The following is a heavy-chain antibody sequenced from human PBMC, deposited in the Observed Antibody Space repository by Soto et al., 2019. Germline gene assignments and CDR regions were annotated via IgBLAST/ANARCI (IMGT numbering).Heavy chain of an antibody. D-gene: IGHD6-19*01. CDR2: ISGSGGNT. CDR1: GFSFSYFA. V-gene: IGHV3-23*01. Sequence: EVQLLESGGSLVHPGGSLRLSCAASGFSFSYFAMSWVRQAPGKGLEWVAAISGSGGNTYYADSVKGRFTISRDNSKNTLFLHMNSLRDEDTAVYYCAKDRGGSGWSTLDHWGQGTLVTVSS. J-gene: IGHJ4*02. CDR3: AKDRGGSGWSTLDH.